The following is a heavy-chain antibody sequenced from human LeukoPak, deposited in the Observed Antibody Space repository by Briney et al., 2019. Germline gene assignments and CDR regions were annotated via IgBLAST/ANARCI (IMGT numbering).Heavy chain of an antibody. CDR2: IDPSDSYT. CDR3: ARQLYSGYDPDY. J-gene: IGHJ4*02. V-gene: IGHV5-10-1*01. CDR1: GYSFTSYW. D-gene: IGHD5-12*01. Sequence: GESLKISCKGSGYSFTSYWISWVRQVPGKGLEWMGRIDPSDSYTNYSPSFQGHVTISADKSISTAYLQWSSLKASDTAMYYCARQLYSGYDPDYWGQGTLVTVSS.